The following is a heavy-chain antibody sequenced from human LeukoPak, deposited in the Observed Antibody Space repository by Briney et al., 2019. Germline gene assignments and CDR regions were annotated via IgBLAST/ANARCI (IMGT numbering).Heavy chain of an antibody. CDR2: IKQDGSEK. D-gene: IGHD6-13*01. CDR3: ARDLIAAADYYYYMDV. V-gene: IGHV3-7*01. J-gene: IGHJ6*03. Sequence: GGSLRLSCAAFSGYWMTWVRQAPGKGLEWVANIKQDGSEKYYVDSVKGRFTISRDNAKNSLYLQMNSLRAEDTAVYYCARDLIAAADYYYYMDVWGKGTTVTVSS. CDR1: SGYW.